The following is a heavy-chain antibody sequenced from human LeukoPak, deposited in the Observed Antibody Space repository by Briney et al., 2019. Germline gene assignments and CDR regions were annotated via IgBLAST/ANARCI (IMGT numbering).Heavy chain of an antibody. Sequence: KPGGSLRLSCAASGFTFDSYGMNWVRQAPGKGLEWVSSITSGSSYRFYADSVKGRFTISRDNAKNSLYLQMNSLRAEDTAVYYCARDPYSGSYGNYYYYFMDVWGKGTTVTISS. CDR3: ARDPYSGSYGNYYYYFMDV. D-gene: IGHD1-26*01. J-gene: IGHJ6*03. V-gene: IGHV3-21*01. CDR2: ITSGSSYR. CDR1: GFTFDSYG.